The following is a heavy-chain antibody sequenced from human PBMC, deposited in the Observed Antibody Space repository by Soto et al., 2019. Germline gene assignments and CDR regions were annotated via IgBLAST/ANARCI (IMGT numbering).Heavy chain of an antibody. J-gene: IGHJ6*03. Sequence: PGGSLRLSCAASGFTFSIDWMHWFRQAPGKGLVWVSSINSSSRYINYADSVKGRFTISRDNAKNSLYLQMNSLRAEDTAVYYCAREGGRYDFWSGPMPYYYYMDVWGKGTTVTVSS. D-gene: IGHD3-3*01. CDR1: GFTFSIDW. CDR3: AREGGRYDFWSGPMPYYYYMDV. CDR2: INSSSRYI. V-gene: IGHV3-21*01.